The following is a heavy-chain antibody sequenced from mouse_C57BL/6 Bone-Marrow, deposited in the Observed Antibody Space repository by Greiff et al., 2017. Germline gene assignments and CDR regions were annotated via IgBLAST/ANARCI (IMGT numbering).Heavy chain of an antibody. Sequence: VQLQQSGPVLVKPGASVKMSCKASGYTFTDYYMNWLKQSHGKSLEWIGVINPYNGGTSYNQNFKGKATLTVDKSSSTAYMELNSLTSEDSAVYYCAREDDFDGAWFAYWGQGTLVTVSA. J-gene: IGHJ3*01. CDR2: INPYNGGT. V-gene: IGHV1-19*01. CDR1: GYTFTDYY. CDR3: AREDDFDGAWFAY. D-gene: IGHD2-4*01.